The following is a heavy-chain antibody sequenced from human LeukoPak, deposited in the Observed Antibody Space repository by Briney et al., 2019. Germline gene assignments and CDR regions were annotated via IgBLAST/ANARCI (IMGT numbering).Heavy chain of an antibody. CDR3: AELGITMIGGV. CDR2: IYSGGST. D-gene: IGHD3-10*02. CDR1: GFTFSSYG. V-gene: IGHV3-66*01. J-gene: IGHJ6*04. Sequence: QPGRSLRLSCAASGFTFSSYGMHWVRQAPGKGLEWVSLIYSGGSTYYADSVKGRFTISRDNSKNTLYLQMNSLRAEDTAVYYCAELGITMIGGVWGKGTTVTISS.